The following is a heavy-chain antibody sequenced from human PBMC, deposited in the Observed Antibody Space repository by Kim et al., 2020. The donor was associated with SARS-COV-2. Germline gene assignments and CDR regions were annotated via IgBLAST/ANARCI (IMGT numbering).Heavy chain of an antibody. CDR2: INPSGGST. Sequence: ASVKVSCKASGYTFTSYYMHWVRQAPGQGLEWMGIINPSGGSTSYAQKFQGRVTMTRDTSTSTVYMELSSLRSEDTAVYYCARGDYYGSGSYLDYDYYGMDVWGQGTTVTVSS. J-gene: IGHJ6*02. V-gene: IGHV1-46*01. D-gene: IGHD3-10*01. CDR3: ARGDYYGSGSYLDYDYYGMDV. CDR1: GYTFTSYY.